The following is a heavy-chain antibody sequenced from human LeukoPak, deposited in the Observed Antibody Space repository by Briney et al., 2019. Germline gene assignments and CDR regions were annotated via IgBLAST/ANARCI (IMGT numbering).Heavy chain of an antibody. Sequence: PSETLSLTCTVSGGSISSYYWSWIRQPPGKGLEWLGYIYYSVSTNYNPSLKSRVTMSVDTSKNQFSLKLSSVTAADTAVYYCARAGGPLTRLIDWYFDLWGRGTLITVSS. V-gene: IGHV4-59*01. J-gene: IGHJ2*01. CDR3: ARAGGPLTRLIDWYFDL. D-gene: IGHD1/OR15-1a*01. CDR2: IYYSVST. CDR1: GGSISSYY.